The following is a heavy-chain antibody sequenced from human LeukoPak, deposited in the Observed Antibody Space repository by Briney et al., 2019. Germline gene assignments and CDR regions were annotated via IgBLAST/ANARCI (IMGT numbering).Heavy chain of an antibody. CDR2: IYSGGST. Sequence: GGSLRLSCAASGFTVSSNYMSWVRQAPGKGLEWVSVIYSGGSTYYADSVKGRFTISRDNSKNTLYLQMNSLRAEDTAVYYCARDQRGLGYCSGGSCYQAYYFDYWGQGTLVTVSS. CDR1: GFTVSSNY. J-gene: IGHJ4*02. V-gene: IGHV3-53*01. D-gene: IGHD2-15*01. CDR3: ARDQRGLGYCSGGSCYQAYYFDY.